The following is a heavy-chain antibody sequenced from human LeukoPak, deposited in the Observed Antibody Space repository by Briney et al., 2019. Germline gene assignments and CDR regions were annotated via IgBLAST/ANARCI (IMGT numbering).Heavy chain of an antibody. J-gene: IGHJ4*02. CDR1: GYTFTSYG. CDR3: ARDAGYSGYDEGYFDY. V-gene: IGHV1-18*04. Sequence: ASVKVSCKASGYTFTSYGISWVRQAPGQGLEWMGWISAYNGNTNYAQKLQGRVTMTADTSTSTAYMELRSLRSDDTAVYYCARDAGYSGYDEGYFDYWGQGTLVTVSS. D-gene: IGHD5-12*01. CDR2: ISAYNGNT.